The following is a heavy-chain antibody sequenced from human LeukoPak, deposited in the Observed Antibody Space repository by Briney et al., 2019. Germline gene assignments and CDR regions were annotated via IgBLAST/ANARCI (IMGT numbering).Heavy chain of an antibody. CDR2: ISGSGGST. CDR1: GFTFSSYA. J-gene: IGHJ4*02. CDR3: AKDYCSGGSCYSDY. D-gene: IGHD2-15*01. V-gene: IGHV3-23*01. Sequence: GGSLRLSCAASGFTFSSYAMSWVRQAPGKGLEWVSAISGSGGSTYYADSVKGRSTISRDNSKNTLYLQMNSLRAEDTAVYYCAKDYCSGGSCYSDYWGQGTLVTVSS.